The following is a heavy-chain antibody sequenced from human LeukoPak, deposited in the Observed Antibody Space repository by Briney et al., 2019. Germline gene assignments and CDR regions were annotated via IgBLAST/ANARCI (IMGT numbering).Heavy chain of an antibody. CDR2: IGNTET. CDR1: GFTFSTFA. V-gene: IGHV3-23*01. J-gene: IGHJ4*02. D-gene: IGHD7-27*01. CDR3: AKDGQAFNSNWDYFDS. Sequence: GESLRLSCVASGFTFSTFAMSWVRQAPGKGLEWVSSIGNTETYYADSVKGRFTISRDNSKNTIYLHMNYLRAEDTARYYCAKDGQAFNSNWDYFDSWSQGTLVTVSS.